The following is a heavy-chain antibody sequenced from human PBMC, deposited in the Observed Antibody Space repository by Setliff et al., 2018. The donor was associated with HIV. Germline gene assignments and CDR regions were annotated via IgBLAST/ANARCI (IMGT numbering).Heavy chain of an antibody. J-gene: IGHJ5*02. Sequence: GGSLRLSCAASGFTFDEYAMHWVRQAPGKGLEWVGRIKTQPSNYATAYGASMEGRFTISRDDSKSTAYLQLSSLKVEDTAVYFCAASADGDCATTSCTNWFDPWGQGTLVTVSS. D-gene: IGHD2-2*01. CDR3: AASADGDCATTSCTNWFDP. V-gene: IGHV3-73*01. CDR2: IKTQPSNYAT. CDR1: GFTFDEYA.